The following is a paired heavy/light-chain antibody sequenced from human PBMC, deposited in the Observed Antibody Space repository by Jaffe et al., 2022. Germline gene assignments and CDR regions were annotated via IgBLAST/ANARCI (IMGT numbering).Light chain of an antibody. CDR3: QTWGTGMFMV. Sequence: QLVLTQSPSASASLGASVKLTCTLSSGHSSYAIAWHQQQPEKGPRYLMKLNSDGSHSKGDGIPDRFSGSSSGAERYLTISSLQSEDEADYYCQTWGTGMFMVFGGGTKLTVL. CDR1: SGHSSYA. J-gene: IGLJ2*01. V-gene: IGLV4-69*01. CDR2: LNSDGSH.
Heavy chain of an antibody. CDR3: ATLPREDIVVVPAAMRDIWFDP. V-gene: IGHV1-24*01. CDR2: FDPEDGET. CDR1: GYTLTELS. J-gene: IGHJ5*02. D-gene: IGHD2-2*01. Sequence: QVQLVQSGAEVKKPGASVKVSCKVSGYTLTELSMHWVRQAPGKGLEWMGGFDPEDGETIYAQKFQGRVTMTEDTSTDTAYMELSSLRSEDTAVYYCATLPREDIVVVPAAMRDIWFDPWGQGTLVTVSS.